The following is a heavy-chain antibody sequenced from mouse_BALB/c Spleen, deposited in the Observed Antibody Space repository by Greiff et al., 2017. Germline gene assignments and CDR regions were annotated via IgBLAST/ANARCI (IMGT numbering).Heavy chain of an antibody. CDR2: ISYSGST. V-gene: IGHV3-2*02. J-gene: IGHJ4*01. CDR3: ARDEGLNAMDY. D-gene: IGHD2-4*01. CDR1: GYSITSDYA. Sequence: EVQLQQSGPGLVKPSQSLSLTCTVTGYSITSDYAWNWIRQFPGNKLEWMGYISYSGSTSYNPSLKSRISITRDTSKNQFFLQLNSVTTEDTATYYCARDEGLNAMDYWGQGTSVTVSS.